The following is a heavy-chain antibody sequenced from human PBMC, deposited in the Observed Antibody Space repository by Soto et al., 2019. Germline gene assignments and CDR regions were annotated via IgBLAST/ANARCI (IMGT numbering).Heavy chain of an antibody. CDR2: TSYDGGTN. Sequence: QAQLVESGGGEVQPGRSLRLSCVGSGFTFRGYLMHWVRQAPGKGLEWVAVTSYDGGTNYYADSVKGRFIISRDNPRNMFYLQMNSLRPADTAVYYCAREGFGDGLDVWGQGTTVTVS. CDR1: GFTFRGYL. J-gene: IGHJ6*02. V-gene: IGHV3-30-3*01. D-gene: IGHD3-16*01. CDR3: AREGFGDGLDV.